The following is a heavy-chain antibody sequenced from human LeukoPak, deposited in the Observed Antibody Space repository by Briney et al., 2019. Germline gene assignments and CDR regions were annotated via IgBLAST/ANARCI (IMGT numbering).Heavy chain of an antibody. CDR1: GFIFSNYA. CDR2: ISGSGGST. CDR3: AKDGQWLVRGNNWFDP. V-gene: IGHV3-23*01. Sequence: GGFLRLSCAASGFIFSNYAMSWVRQAPGKGLEWVSAISGSGGSTYYADSVKGRFTISRDNSKNTLYLQMNSLRAEDTAVYYCAKDGQWLVRGNNWFDPWGQGTRVTVSS. J-gene: IGHJ5*02. D-gene: IGHD6-19*01.